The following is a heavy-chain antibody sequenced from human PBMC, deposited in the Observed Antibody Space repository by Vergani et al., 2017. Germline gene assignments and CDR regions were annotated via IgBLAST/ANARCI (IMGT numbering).Heavy chain of an antibody. CDR1: GFTFDDYA. CDR3: AKSRYSSSWHWYFDY. J-gene: IGHJ4*02. CDR2: ISGDGGST. Sequence: EVQLVESGGGVVQPGGSLRLSCAASGFTFDDYAMHWVRQAPGKGLEWVSLISGDGGSTYYADSVKGRFTISRDNSKNSLYLQMNSLRTEDTALYYCAKSRYSSSWHWYFDYWGQGTLVTVSS. V-gene: IGHV3-43*02. D-gene: IGHD6-13*01.